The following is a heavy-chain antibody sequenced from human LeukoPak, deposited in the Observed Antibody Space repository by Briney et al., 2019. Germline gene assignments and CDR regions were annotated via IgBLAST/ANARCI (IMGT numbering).Heavy chain of an antibody. D-gene: IGHD2-2*01. Sequence: ASVKVSCKASGYTFTSYYMHWVRQAPGQGLEWMGIINPSGGSTSHAQKFQGRVTMTRDTSTSTVYMELSSLRSEDTAVYYCARASYCSSTSCYWAFDIWGQGTMVTVSS. V-gene: IGHV1-46*01. J-gene: IGHJ3*02. CDR1: GYTFTSYY. CDR3: ARASYCSSTSCYWAFDI. CDR2: INPSGGST.